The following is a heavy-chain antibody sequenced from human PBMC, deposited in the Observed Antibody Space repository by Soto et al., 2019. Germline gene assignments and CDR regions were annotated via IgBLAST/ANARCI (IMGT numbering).Heavy chain of an antibody. J-gene: IGHJ4*02. Sequence: GGSLRLSCAASRFTFSSYAMRWVRQAPGKGLEWVAVISYDGSKQYYTDSVKGRFSISRDNSKNKLYLYMNSLRAEDTAVYYCTKSFRLGEPFDNWGLGALVTVSS. CDR1: RFTFSSYA. CDR3: TKSFRLGEPFDN. CDR2: ISYDGSKQ. D-gene: IGHD3-16*01. V-gene: IGHV3-30-3*02.